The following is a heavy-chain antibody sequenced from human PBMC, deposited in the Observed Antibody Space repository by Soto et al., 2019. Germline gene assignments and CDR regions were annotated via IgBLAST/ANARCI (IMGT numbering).Heavy chain of an antibody. CDR3: AKESQLGSYFDY. Sequence: EVQLLESGGGLVQPGGSLRLSCVASRFTFSSYAMTWVRQAPGKGLEWVSTISGSGGRTYYADSVKGRFTISRDNSKNTMYLQMNSLRAEDTAVYCCAKESQLGSYFDYWGHGTLATVSS. CDR1: RFTFSSYA. CDR2: ISGSGGRT. D-gene: IGHD3-10*01. J-gene: IGHJ4*01. V-gene: IGHV3-23*01.